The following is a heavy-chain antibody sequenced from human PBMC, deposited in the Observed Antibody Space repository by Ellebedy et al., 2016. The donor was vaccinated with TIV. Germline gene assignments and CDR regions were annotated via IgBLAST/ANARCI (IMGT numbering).Heavy chain of an antibody. D-gene: IGHD3-10*01. CDR2: ISAYNGNT. CDR1: GYTFNSYG. V-gene: IGHV1-18*01. J-gene: IGHJ6*02. Sequence: AASVKVSCKASGYTFNSYGISWVRQAPGQGLEGMGWISAYNGNTNYAQKLQGRVTMTRDTSTSTVYMELSSLRSEDTAVYYCAKGDGSGSPSYYYYGMDVWGQGTTVTVSS. CDR3: AKGDGSGSPSYYYYGMDV.